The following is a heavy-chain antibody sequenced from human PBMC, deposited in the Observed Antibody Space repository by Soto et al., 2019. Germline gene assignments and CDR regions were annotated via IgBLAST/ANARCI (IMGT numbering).Heavy chain of an antibody. CDR2: IIPVFGIE. V-gene: IGHV1-69*13. Sequence: GASVKVSCKASGGTFSSYGVSWVRQAPGQGLEWMGRIIPVFGIEHYAQKSQGRVTVTADESTSTAYMELSGLTSEDTAVYYCARGLSYYDSSGYSDAFDIWGQGTRVTVS. J-gene: IGHJ3*02. CDR1: GGTFSSYG. CDR3: ARGLSYYDSSGYSDAFDI. D-gene: IGHD3-22*01.